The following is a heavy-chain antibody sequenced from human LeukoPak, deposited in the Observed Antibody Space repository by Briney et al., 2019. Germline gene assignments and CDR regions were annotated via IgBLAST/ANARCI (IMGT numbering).Heavy chain of an antibody. CDR3: ARVGMVRGVPNWFDP. CDR1: GVSNSSGGYY. CDR2: IYYSGST. Sequence: PSQTLSLTCAVSGVSNSSGGYYWSWIRQPPGKGLEWIGYIYYSGSTNYNPSLKSRVTISVDTSKNQFSLKLSSVTAADTAVYYCARVGMVRGVPNWFDPWGQGTLVTVSS. D-gene: IGHD3-10*01. J-gene: IGHJ5*02. V-gene: IGHV4-61*08.